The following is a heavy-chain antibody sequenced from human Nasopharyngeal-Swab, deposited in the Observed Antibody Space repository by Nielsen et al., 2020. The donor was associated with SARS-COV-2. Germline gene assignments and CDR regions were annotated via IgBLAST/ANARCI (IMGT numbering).Heavy chain of an antibody. J-gene: IGHJ6*02. Sequence: GESLKISCAASGFTFSDYYMNWIRQAPGKGLEWISYISSNGSIIYYADSVKGRFTISRDNSKNTLYLQMNSLRAEDTAVYYCAKDHNSSGWPYGMDVWGQGTTVTVSS. V-gene: IGHV3-11*01. CDR2: ISSNGSII. CDR1: GFTFSDYY. D-gene: IGHD6-19*01. CDR3: AKDHNSSGWPYGMDV.